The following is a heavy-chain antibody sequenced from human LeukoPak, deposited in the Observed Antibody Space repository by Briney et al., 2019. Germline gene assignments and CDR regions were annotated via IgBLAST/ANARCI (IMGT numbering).Heavy chain of an antibody. Sequence: GVSLGLSCAVSGFTFSSYCMHWVRQASARGLECVVVIWYDGNNNYDADSVKRRFTISSDNSKNTLYLAMNSLSGEDTAVYYCARDPPHYDFWSGYFDRGAFDIWGQGTMVTVSS. CDR2: IWYDGNNN. CDR3: ARDPPHYDFWSGYFDRGAFDI. CDR1: GFTFSSYC. V-gene: IGHV3-33*01. D-gene: IGHD3-3*01. J-gene: IGHJ3*02.